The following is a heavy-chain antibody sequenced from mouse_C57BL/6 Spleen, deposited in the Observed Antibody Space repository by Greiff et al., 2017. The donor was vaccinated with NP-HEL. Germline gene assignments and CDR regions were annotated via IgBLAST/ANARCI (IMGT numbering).Heavy chain of an antibody. D-gene: IGHD1-1*01. V-gene: IGHV1-54*01. J-gene: IGHJ2*01. CDR1: GYAFTNYL. CDR3: ARSAGITTGFDY. Sequence: QVQLQQSGAELVRPGTSVKVSCKASGYAFTNYLIEGVKQRPGQGLEWIGVIKPGSGGTNYNEKFKGKATLTADKSSSTAYMQLSSLTSEDSAVYFCARSAGITTGFDYWGQGTTLTVSS. CDR2: IKPGSGGT.